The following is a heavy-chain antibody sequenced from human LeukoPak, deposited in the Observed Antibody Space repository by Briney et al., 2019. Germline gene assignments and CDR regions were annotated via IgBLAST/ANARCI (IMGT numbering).Heavy chain of an antibody. CDR3: AKGGYCSSSSCYYGWFEP. CDR1: GFTFSIYG. J-gene: IGHJ5*02. D-gene: IGHD2-2*01. CDR2: TSAGGSST. Sequence: GGSLRLSCAASGFTFSIYGMSWVRQAPGKGLEWVSTTSAGGSSTYYADSVKGRFTISRDNSKNTFYLQMNSLRAEDTAAYYCAKGGYCSSSSCYYGWFEPWGQGTLVTVSS. V-gene: IGHV3-23*01.